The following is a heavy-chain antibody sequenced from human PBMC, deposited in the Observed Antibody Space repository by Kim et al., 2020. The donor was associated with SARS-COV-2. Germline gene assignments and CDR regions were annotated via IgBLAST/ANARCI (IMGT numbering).Heavy chain of an antibody. Sequence: GGSLRLSCAASGFTFSNYWMHWVRLAPGKGLVWVSRIYSDGTSANYADSVKGRFTISRDNAKNTLFLQMNNLTAEDTAVYYCARGSSTSCFYWGQGTLVTVSS. V-gene: IGHV3-74*01. CDR3: ARGSSTSCFY. CDR2: IYSDGTSA. D-gene: IGHD2-2*01. J-gene: IGHJ4*01. CDR1: GFTFSNYW.